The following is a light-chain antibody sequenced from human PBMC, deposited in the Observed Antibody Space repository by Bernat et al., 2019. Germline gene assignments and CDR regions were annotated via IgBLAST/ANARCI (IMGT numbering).Light chain of an antibody. CDR1: QSISNN. V-gene: IGKV3-15*01. J-gene: IGKJ1*01. CDR3: QQYNNWTPWT. Sequence: EVVMTQSPAILSVSPGERTTLSCRASQSISNNLAWYQQKPGQAPRLLIYGASTRATGVPARFSGSWSGTAFTLTISSLQSEDFAVYYCQQYNNWTPWTFGQGTKVEIK. CDR2: GAS.